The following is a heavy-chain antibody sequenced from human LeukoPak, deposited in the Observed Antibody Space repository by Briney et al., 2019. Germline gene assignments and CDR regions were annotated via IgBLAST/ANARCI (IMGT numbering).Heavy chain of an antibody. J-gene: IGHJ6*02. V-gene: IGHV1-69*01. D-gene: IGHD3-3*01. Sequence: ASVKVSCKASGGTFSSYAISWVRQAPGQGLEWMGGIIPIFGTANYAQKFQGRVTITADESTSTAYMELSSLRSEDTAVYYCARNDFWSGYRDYYYGMDVWGQGATVTVSS. CDR3: ARNDFWSGYRDYYYGMDV. CDR2: IIPIFGTA. CDR1: GGTFSSYA.